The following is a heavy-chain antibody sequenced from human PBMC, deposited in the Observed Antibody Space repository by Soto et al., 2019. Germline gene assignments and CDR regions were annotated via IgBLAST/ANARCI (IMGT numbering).Heavy chain of an antibody. CDR1: GGSISSCY. V-gene: IGHV4-59*08. D-gene: IGHD2-2*01. CDR2: IYYSGST. Sequence: SETLSLTCTVSGGSISSCYWSWIRQPPGKGLEWIGYIYYSGSTNYNPSLKSRVTISVDTSKNQFSLKLSSVTAADTAVYYCARHVPYCSDTSHCAYGMDVWGQGTTVTVSS. CDR3: ARHVPYCSDTSHCAYGMDV. J-gene: IGHJ6*02.